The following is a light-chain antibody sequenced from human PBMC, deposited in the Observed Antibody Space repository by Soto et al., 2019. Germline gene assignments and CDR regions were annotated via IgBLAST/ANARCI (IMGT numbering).Light chain of an antibody. V-gene: IGKV3-11*01. CDR1: QSVSSY. CDR2: DAS. J-gene: IGKJ5*01. CDR3: QQYQNWPLIT. Sequence: IVLTQSLATLSLSPGERATLSCRASQSVSSYLAWYQQKPGQAPRLLIYDASNRATGIPARFSGSGSGTDFTLTISDVEPEDFADYYCQQYQNWPLITFGQGTRLEV.